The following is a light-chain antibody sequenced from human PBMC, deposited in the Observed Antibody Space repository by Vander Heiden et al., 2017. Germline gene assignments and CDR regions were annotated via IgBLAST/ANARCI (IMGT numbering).Light chain of an antibody. CDR3: QQYNNWPLT. CDR2: GAS. V-gene: IGKV3-15*01. CDR1: QSVSSN. Sequence: IVMTPYPATLSVSPGASATLSCRPSQSVSSNLAWYQQKPGQAPRLLIYGASTRATGIPARFSGSGSGTEFTLTISSLQSEDFAVYYCQQYNNWPLTFGGGTKVEIK. J-gene: IGKJ4*01.